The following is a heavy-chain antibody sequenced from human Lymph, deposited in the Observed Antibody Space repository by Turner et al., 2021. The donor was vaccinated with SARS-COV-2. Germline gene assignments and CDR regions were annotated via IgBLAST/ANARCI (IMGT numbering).Heavy chain of an antibody. D-gene: IGHD3-22*01. Sequence: EVQLLESGGGLVQPGGSLRVSCEASGFTFSSYAMSWVRQAPGKGLEWVSAISGSGGSTYYADSVKGRFTISRDNSKNTLYLQMNSLRAEDTAVYYCAKNEMAMIVVVITLFDYWGQGTLVTVSS. J-gene: IGHJ4*02. CDR3: AKNEMAMIVVVITLFDY. CDR1: GFTFSSYA. CDR2: ISGSGGST. V-gene: IGHV3-23*01.